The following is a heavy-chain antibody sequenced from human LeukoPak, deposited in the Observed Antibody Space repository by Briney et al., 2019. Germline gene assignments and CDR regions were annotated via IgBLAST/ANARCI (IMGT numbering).Heavy chain of an antibody. CDR2: IYYSGST. CDR1: GFTFSSYW. J-gene: IGHJ4*02. V-gene: IGHV4-39*07. Sequence: GSLRLSCAASGFTFSSYWMSWVRQAPGKGLEWIGSIYYSGSTYYNPSLKSRVTISVDTSKNQFSLKLSSVTAADTAVYYCARVGGGYSYGHFDYWGQGTLVTVSS. CDR3: ARVGGGYSYGHFDY. D-gene: IGHD5-18*01.